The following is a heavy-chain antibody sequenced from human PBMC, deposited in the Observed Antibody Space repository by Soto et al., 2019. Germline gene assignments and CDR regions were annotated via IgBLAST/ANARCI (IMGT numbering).Heavy chain of an antibody. J-gene: IGHJ3*02. CDR1: GFDFSTSA. D-gene: IGHD6-19*01. CDR3: AKEWAGDAFDI. CDR2: ISFTGGTT. V-gene: IGHV3-23*01. Sequence: QPGGSLRLSCAASGFDFSTSAMTWVRQAPGQGLEWVSSISFTGGTTYYADSVKGRFTISRDNSKNTLYLQMTSLRAEDTAIYFCAKEWAGDAFDIWGQGTMVTVSS.